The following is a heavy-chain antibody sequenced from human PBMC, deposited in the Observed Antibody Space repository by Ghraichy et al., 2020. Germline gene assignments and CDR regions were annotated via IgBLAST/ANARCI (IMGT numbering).Heavy chain of an antibody. CDR1: GLTFSNYD. J-gene: IGHJ1*01. D-gene: IGHD3-10*01. V-gene: IGHV3-48*02. CDR2: ITSSSSMT. Sequence: GGSLRLSCAASGLTFSNYDMKWVRQAPGKGLEWISYITSSSSMTYYADSVKGRFTISRDNARNLLYLQMNSLRDEDTAVYYCARAGSVVQGVGVDWGQGTLVTVSS. CDR3: ARAGSVVQGVGVD.